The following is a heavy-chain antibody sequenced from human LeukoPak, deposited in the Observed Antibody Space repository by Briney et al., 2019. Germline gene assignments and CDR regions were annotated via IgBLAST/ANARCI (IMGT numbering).Heavy chain of an antibody. J-gene: IGHJ4*02. Sequence: GGSLRLSCAASGFTFSSYSMNWVRQAPGKGLEWVSFISSSSSTIYYADSVKGRSTISRDNAKNSLYLQMNSLRAEDTAVYYCARGISELDYWGQGTLVTVSS. D-gene: IGHD3-3*02. CDR1: GFTFSSYS. CDR2: ISSSSSTI. V-gene: IGHV3-48*01. CDR3: ARGISELDY.